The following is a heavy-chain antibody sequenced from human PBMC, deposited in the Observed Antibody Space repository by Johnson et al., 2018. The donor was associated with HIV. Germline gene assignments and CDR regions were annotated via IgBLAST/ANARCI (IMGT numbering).Heavy chain of an antibody. Sequence: QVQLVESGGGVVQPGGSMRLSCVASGFTFSSYGMHWVRQAPGKGLEWVAFIRDDGSNKYYADSVKGRFTISRDNSKNTLYLQMNSLRAEDTAVYYCAKSRSSPAPYDAFDIWGQGTMVTVSS. D-gene: IGHD6-13*01. CDR3: AKSRSSPAPYDAFDI. V-gene: IGHV3-30*02. CDR2: IRDDGSNK. J-gene: IGHJ3*02. CDR1: GFTFSSYG.